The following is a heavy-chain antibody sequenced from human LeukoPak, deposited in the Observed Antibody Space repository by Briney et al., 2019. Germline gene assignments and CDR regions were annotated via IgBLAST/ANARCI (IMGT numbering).Heavy chain of an antibody. V-gene: IGHV1-2*02. J-gene: IGHJ4*02. CDR3: ARDAYYDFWSGTFDY. Sequence: ASVKVSCKASGGTFSSYAISWVRQAPGQGLEWMGWINPNSGGTNYAQKFQGRVTMTRDTSISTAYMELSRLRSDDTAVYYCARDAYYDFWSGTFDYWGQGTLVTVSS. CDR2: INPNSGGT. CDR1: GGTFSSYA. D-gene: IGHD3-3*01.